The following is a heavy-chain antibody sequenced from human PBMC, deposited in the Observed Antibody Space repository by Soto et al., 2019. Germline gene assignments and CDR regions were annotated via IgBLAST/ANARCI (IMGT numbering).Heavy chain of an antibody. D-gene: IGHD3-3*01. CDR3: MRDRSDRNQYYYNMEV. Sequence: GGSLRLSCAASGFTLSSFSMNWVRQAPGKGLEWLSYISSGSEAKFYADSVKGRFTISRDNAKNSLYLQMNSLRDEDTAVYYCMRDRSDRNQYYYNMEVWGQGTTVTVSS. V-gene: IGHV3-48*02. J-gene: IGHJ6*01. CDR2: ISSGSEAK. CDR1: GFTLSSFS.